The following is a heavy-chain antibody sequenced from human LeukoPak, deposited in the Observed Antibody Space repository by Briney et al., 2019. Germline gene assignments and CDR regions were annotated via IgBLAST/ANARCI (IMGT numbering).Heavy chain of an antibody. J-gene: IGHJ6*03. CDR3: ARGHSNYYYYMDV. D-gene: IGHD3-3*02. V-gene: IGHV4-59*12. CDR2: VSYSGST. CDR1: GGSISGSY. Sequence: WETLSLTCSVSGGSISGSYWNWIRQPPGKGLEWIGYVSYSGSTNYNPSLKSRVTMSVDTSKNQFSLKLSSVTAADTAVYYCARGHSNYYYYMDVWGKGTTVTISS.